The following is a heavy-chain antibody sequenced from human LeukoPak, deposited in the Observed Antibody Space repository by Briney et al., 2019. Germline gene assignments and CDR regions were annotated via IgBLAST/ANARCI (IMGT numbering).Heavy chain of an antibody. D-gene: IGHD6-19*01. V-gene: IGHV4-59*01. Sequence: SETLSLTCTVSGGSISSYYWSWIRQPPGKGLEWIGYIYYSGSTNYNPSLKSRVTISVDTSKNQFSLKLSSVTAADTAVYYCARDFFLGDSSGWYGRYFDYWGQGTLVTVSS. CDR3: ARDFFLGDSSGWYGRYFDY. CDR1: GGSISSYY. CDR2: IYYSGST. J-gene: IGHJ4*02.